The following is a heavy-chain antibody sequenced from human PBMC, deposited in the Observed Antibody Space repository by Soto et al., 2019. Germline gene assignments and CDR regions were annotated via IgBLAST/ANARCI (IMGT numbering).Heavy chain of an antibody. CDR2: IYYTWST. Sequence: SETLSLTWTFSRRPISNHYWSWIRHTPGRGLEWIGYIYYTWSTNQNPSLKLRVSFSVDTSKNQLSLRLNSVTAADKAVYYCARYDCRSGTGYFFDYWGQGTLVTVSS. J-gene: IGHJ4*02. CDR3: ARYDCRSGTGYFFDY. D-gene: IGHD3-3*01. V-gene: IGHV4-59*11. CDR1: RRPISNHY.